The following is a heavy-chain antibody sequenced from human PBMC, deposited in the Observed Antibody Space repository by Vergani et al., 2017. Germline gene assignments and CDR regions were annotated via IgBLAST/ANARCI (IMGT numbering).Heavy chain of an antibody. CDR2: IIPIFGTA. V-gene: IGHV1-69*12. CDR3: ARGAIAAAGPLYYYGMDV. Sequence: QVQLVQSGAEVKKPGSSVKVSCKASGGTFSSYAISWVRQAPGQGLEWMGGIIPIFGTANYAQKFQGRVTITADESTSTAYMELSSLRSEDTAVYYCARGAIAAAGPLYYYGMDVWGQGTTVTVSS. D-gene: IGHD6-13*01. J-gene: IGHJ6*02. CDR1: GGTFSSYA.